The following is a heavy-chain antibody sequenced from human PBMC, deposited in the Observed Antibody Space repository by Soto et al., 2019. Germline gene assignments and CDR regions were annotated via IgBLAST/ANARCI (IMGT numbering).Heavy chain of an antibody. Sequence: PGGSLRLSCAASGFTFSSYWMSWVRQAPGKGLEWVANIKQDGSEKYYVDSVKGRFTISRDNAKNSLYLQMNSLRAEDTAVYYCARGSMVRGIITDYYYYYMDVWGKGTTVTVSS. J-gene: IGHJ6*03. CDR1: GFTFSSYW. CDR3: ARGSMVRGIITDYYYYYMDV. D-gene: IGHD3-10*01. CDR2: IKQDGSEK. V-gene: IGHV3-7*01.